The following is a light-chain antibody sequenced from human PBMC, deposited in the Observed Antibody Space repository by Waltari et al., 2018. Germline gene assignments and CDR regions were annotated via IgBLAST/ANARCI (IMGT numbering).Light chain of an antibody. J-gene: IGLJ3*02. Sequence: QSVLTQPPSASGPPGQRVTISCSGSSSHIGRNHVYWYQQPPRTAPKLLNYRNKQRPSGVPDRFSGSRSGTSASLAISGLRSEDEADYYCAAWDDSLSGPSWVFGGGTKLTVL. V-gene: IGLV1-47*01. CDR1: SSHIGRNH. CDR2: RNK. CDR3: AAWDDSLSGPSWV.